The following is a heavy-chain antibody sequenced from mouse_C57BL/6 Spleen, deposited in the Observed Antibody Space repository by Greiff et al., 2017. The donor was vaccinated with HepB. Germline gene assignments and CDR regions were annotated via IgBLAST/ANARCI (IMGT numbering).Heavy chain of an antibody. CDR2: IHPRNGGT. Sequence: QVQLQQPGTELVKPGASVKLSCKASGYTFNSYWMHWVKQRPGKGLEWIGNIHPRNGGTNYNEKFKSKATLTVDKSSSKASMQLSSLTYEDAAVYDCARSVWGSSYFDYWGQGTTLTVAS. J-gene: IGHJ2*01. CDR1: GYTFNSYW. CDR3: ARSVWGSSYFDY. D-gene: IGHD1-1*01. V-gene: IGHV1-53*01.